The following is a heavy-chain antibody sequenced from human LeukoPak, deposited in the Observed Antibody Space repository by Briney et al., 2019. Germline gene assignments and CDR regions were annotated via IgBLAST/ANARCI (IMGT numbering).Heavy chain of an antibody. J-gene: IGHJ4*02. CDR3: ARVDFWSGYYSDY. CDR1: GYTFTSYD. D-gene: IGHD3-3*01. V-gene: IGHV1-8*01. Sequence: ASVKVSCKASGYTFTSYDINWVRQATGQGLEWMGWMNPNSGNTGYAQRFQGRVTMTRNTSISTAYMELSSLRSEDTAVYYCARVDFWSGYYSDYWGQGTLVTVSS. CDR2: MNPNSGNT.